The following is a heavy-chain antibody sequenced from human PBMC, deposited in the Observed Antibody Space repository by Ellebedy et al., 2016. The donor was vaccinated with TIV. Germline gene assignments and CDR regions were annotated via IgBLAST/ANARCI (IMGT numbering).Heavy chain of an antibody. Sequence: GGSLRLSXAASGFIFSDYWMTWVRQAPGKGLEWVANIKHDGSERNYVDSVKGRTTISRDNAKNSLYLQVNSLRAEDTAVYYCAREPLGDCGGDCYSSPTWFDPWGQGTLVTVSS. CDR1: GFIFSDYW. J-gene: IGHJ5*02. CDR2: IKHDGSER. D-gene: IGHD2-21*02. V-gene: IGHV3-7*01. CDR3: AREPLGDCGGDCYSSPTWFDP.